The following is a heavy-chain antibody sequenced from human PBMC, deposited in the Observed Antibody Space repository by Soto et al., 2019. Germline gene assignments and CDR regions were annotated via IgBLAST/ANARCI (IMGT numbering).Heavy chain of an antibody. V-gene: IGHV1-69*02. CDR3: ARAPPTGSTGDAFDI. Sequence: SVKVSCKASGGTFSSYTISWVRQAPGQGLEWMGRIIPILGIANYAQKFQGRVTITADKSTSTAYMELSSLRSEDTAVYYCARAPPTGSTGDAFDIWGQGTMVTVSS. CDR2: IIPILGIA. J-gene: IGHJ3*02. CDR1: GGTFSSYT.